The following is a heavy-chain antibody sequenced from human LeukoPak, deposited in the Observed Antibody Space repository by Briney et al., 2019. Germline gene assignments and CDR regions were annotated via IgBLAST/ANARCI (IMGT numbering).Heavy chain of an antibody. CDR1: GGPISSYH. CDR2: IYYSGST. Sequence: SETLSPTCTVSGGPISSYHWSWIRQPPGKGLEGIGYIYYSGSTNYNPSLKSRVTISVDTSKNQFSLKLSSVTAADTAVYYCARDSGTGYYFDYWGQGTLVTVSS. J-gene: IGHJ4*02. V-gene: IGHV4-59*01. CDR3: ARDSGTGYYFDY. D-gene: IGHD2-8*02.